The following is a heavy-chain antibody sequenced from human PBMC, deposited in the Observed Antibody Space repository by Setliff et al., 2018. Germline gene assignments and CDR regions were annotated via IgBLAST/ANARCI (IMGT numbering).Heavy chain of an antibody. CDR1: GYSFSTYW. D-gene: IGHD3-10*01. V-gene: IGHV5-51*01. CDR2: IFPGDSVT. Sequence: PGESLKLSCQGSGYSFSTYWIAWVRQMPGKGLEWMGIIFPGDSVTRYSPPFQGQVTFSADKSINTAYLQWNSLKASDTAVYFCARVGDYMGYYYNYYMDVWANGTTVTVSS. CDR3: ARVGDYMGYYYNYYMDV. J-gene: IGHJ6*03.